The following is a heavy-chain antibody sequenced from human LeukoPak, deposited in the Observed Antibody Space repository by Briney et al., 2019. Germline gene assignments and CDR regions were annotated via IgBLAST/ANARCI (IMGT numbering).Heavy chain of an antibody. D-gene: IGHD5-18*01. CDR2: ISSSGSTI. J-gene: IGHJ4*02. V-gene: IGHV3-48*03. CDR3: AEEGTAMVPFDY. CDR1: GFTFSSYE. Sequence: GGSLRLSCAASGFTFSSYEMNWVRQAPGKGLEWVSYISSSGSTIYYADSVKGRFTISRDNSKNTLYLQMNSLRAEDTAVYYCAEEGTAMVPFDYWGQGTLVTVSS.